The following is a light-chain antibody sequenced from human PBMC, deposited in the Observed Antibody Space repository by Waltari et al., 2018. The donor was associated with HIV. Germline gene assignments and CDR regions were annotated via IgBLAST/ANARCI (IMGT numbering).Light chain of an antibody. Sequence: QSVLTQPPSASGTPGQRVTISCSGSSSNIGNNPVEWYQQFPGPAPKLLIYSNNELPSVVRDRICGSWSGTSASLGSGGLQSDYETDYYCASWEDSRHGPGFGGGTKLTVL. CDR2: SNN. CDR1: SSNIGNNP. J-gene: IGLJ2*01. CDR3: ASWEDSRHGPG. V-gene: IGLV1-44*01.